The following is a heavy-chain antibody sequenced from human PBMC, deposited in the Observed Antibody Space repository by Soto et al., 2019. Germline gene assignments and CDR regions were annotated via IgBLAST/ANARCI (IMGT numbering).Heavy chain of an antibody. CDR2: IVPTVDTS. V-gene: IGHV1-69*06. J-gene: IGHJ4*02. D-gene: IGHD5-12*01. CDR3: VRVVAIPGYPDN. CDR1: GATFSSYA. Sequence: GASVKVSCKTSGATFSSYAITWVRQAPGQGLEWMGGIVPTVDTSTYAQKFQGRVTITADKFANTVYMELSSLRSDDTAVYYCVRVVAIPGYPDNWGQETLVTVSS.